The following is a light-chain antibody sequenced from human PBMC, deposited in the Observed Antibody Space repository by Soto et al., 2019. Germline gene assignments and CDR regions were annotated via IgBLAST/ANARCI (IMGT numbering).Light chain of an antibody. V-gene: IGLV2-11*01. CDR2: EVT. CDR1: SSNFVGDNY. J-gene: IGLJ1*01. Sequence: QSALTQASSVSGSRGQSFAISCTGTSSNFVGDNYVSWYQQHPGKAPKLMIYEVTKRPSGVPDRFSGSKYGNTASLTVSGLQAEDEADYYCSSYAGSSTLYVFGTGTKVTVL. CDR3: SSYAGSSTLYV.